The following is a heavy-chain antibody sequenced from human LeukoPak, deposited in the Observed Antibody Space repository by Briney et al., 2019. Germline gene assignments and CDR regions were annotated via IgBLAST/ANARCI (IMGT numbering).Heavy chain of an antibody. CDR3: TRAERVIFDY. CDR2: INSNSGAT. CDR1: GYTFTGYY. D-gene: IGHD1-1*01. V-gene: IGHV1-2*02. Sequence: ASVKVSCKASGYTFTGYYMHWVRQAPGQGLEWMGWINSNSGATLYAQKFQGRVTMTRDTSINTAYMELSSLRSDDTAVYYCTRAERVIFDYWGQGTLVTVSS. J-gene: IGHJ4*02.